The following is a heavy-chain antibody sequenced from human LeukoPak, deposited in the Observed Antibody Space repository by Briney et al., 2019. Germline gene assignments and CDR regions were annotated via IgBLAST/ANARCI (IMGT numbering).Heavy chain of an antibody. CDR2: INPNSGGT. CDR3: ARDVSYGDHIDY. CDR1: GYTFTGYY. D-gene: IGHD4-17*01. Sequence: ASVKVSCKASGYTFTGYYMHWVRQAPGQGLEWMGRINPNSGGTNYAQKFQGWVTTTRDTSISTAYMELSRLRSDDTAVYYCARDVSYGDHIDYWGQGTLVTVSS. V-gene: IGHV1-2*04. J-gene: IGHJ4*02.